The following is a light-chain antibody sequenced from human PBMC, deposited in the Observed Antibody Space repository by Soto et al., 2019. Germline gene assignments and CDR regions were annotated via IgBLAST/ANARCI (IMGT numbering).Light chain of an antibody. V-gene: IGLV2-14*01. CDR3: SSYTSSSTPYV. Sequence: QSALTQPASVPGSPGQSITISCTGTSSDVGGYNYVSWYQQHPGKAPKLMNYEVSNRPSGVSNRFSGSKSGNTASLTISGLQAEDEADYYCSSYTSSSTPYVFGTGTKLTVL. J-gene: IGLJ1*01. CDR2: EVS. CDR1: SSDVGGYNY.